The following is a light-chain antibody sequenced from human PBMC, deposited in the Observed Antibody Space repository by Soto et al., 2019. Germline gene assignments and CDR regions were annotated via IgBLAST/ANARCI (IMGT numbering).Light chain of an antibody. CDR3: QVWDSSSYNYV. CDR1: NIGSKS. Sequence: SYELTQPPSVSVAPGKTARITCGGNNIGSKSVHWYQQKPGQAPVLVIYYDSDRPSGIPERFSGSNSGNTATLTISRVEAGYEADYYCQVWDSSSYNYVFGTGTKLTVL. J-gene: IGLJ1*01. V-gene: IGLV3-21*04. CDR2: YDS.